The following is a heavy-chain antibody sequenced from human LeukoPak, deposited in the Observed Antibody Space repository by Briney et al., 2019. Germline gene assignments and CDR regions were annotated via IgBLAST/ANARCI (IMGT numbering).Heavy chain of an antibody. D-gene: IGHD1-26*01. CDR1: GGSISSHY. V-gene: IGHV4-59*11. CDR3: ARDSPFEWDVFGDSFDI. J-gene: IGHJ3*02. CDR2: MHYRGNT. Sequence: SETLSLTCTVSGGSISSHYWSWIPQSPGKGLEWIGFMHYRGNTNSNPSLRSRVTISMDTSKNQFSLKMSSVTAADTAVYYCARDSPFEWDVFGDSFDIWGQGTVVTVSS.